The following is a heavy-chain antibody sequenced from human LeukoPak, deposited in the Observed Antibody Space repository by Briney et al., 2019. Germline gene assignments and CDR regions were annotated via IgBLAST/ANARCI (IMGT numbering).Heavy chain of an antibody. Sequence: PSETLSLTCTVSGGSMSSYYWSWIRQPPGKGLEWIGYIYYSGSTNYNPSLKSRVTISVDTSKNQFSLKLSSVTAADTAVYYCARQGDGYNSEFDYWGQGTLVTVSS. D-gene: IGHD5-24*01. CDR2: IYYSGST. CDR1: GGSMSSYY. V-gene: IGHV4-59*08. J-gene: IGHJ4*02. CDR3: ARQGDGYNSEFDY.